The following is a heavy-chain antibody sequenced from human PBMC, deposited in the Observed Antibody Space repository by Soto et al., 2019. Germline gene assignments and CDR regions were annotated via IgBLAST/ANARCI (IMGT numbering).Heavy chain of an antibody. CDR1: GFTFSSYG. CDR2: IWYDGSNK. J-gene: IGHJ6*02. D-gene: IGHD2-2*01. CDR3: ARDSRGDIVVVPAEYYYYGMDV. V-gene: IGHV3-33*01. Sequence: GGSLRLSCAASGFTFSSYGMHWVRQAPGKGLEWVAVIWYDGSNKYYADSVKGRFTISRDNSKNTLYLQMNSLRAEDTAVYYCARDSRGDIVVVPAEYYYYGMDVWGQGTTVTVSS.